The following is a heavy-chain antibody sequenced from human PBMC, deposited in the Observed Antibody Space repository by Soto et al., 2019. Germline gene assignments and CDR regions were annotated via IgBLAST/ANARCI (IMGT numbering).Heavy chain of an antibody. CDR3: ARVRVVLTPDYYYYMDV. V-gene: IGHV3-48*01. Sequence: GGSLRLSCAASGFTFSSYSMNWVRQAPGKGLEWVSYISSSSSTIYYADSVKGRFTISRDNAKNSLYLQMNSLRAEDTAVYYCARVRVVLTPDYYYYMDVWGKGTTVTVSS. D-gene: IGHD3-22*01. CDR1: GFTFSSYS. CDR2: ISSSSSTI. J-gene: IGHJ6*03.